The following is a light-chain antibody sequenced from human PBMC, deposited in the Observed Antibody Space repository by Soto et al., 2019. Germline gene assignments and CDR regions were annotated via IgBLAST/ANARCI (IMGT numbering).Light chain of an antibody. CDR2: GAS. Sequence: EIVMTQSPATLSVSPGERATLSCRASQSVSSNLAWHQQKPGQAPRLLIYGASTGATGIPARFSGSGSGTEFTLTISSLQSEDFAVYYCQQYNNWPLTFGGGTKVEIK. V-gene: IGKV3-15*01. CDR1: QSVSSN. CDR3: QQYNNWPLT. J-gene: IGKJ4*01.